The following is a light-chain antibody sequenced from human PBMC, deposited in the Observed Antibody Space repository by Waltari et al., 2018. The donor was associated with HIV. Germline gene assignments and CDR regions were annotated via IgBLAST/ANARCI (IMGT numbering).Light chain of an antibody. CDR1: SSDVGSFKY. Sequence: QSALTQPPSASGSPGQSVTISCTRTSSDVGSFKYVSWYQQHPGKAHKLMIYDVTKWPSGVPDRFSGSKSGNTASLTVSGLQAEDEADYYCSSYGGGNTVLFGGGTRLTVL. J-gene: IGLJ3*02. CDR2: DVT. CDR3: SSYGGGNTVL. V-gene: IGLV2-8*01.